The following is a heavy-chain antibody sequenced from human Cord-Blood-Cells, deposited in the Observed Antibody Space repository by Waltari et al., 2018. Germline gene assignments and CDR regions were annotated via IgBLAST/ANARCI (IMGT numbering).Heavy chain of an antibody. V-gene: IGHV4-34*01. CDR1: GGSFSGYY. D-gene: IGHD3-3*01. Sequence: QVQLQQWGAGLLKPSEPLSLTCAVHGGSFSGYYWSWIRQPPGKGLEWIGEINHSGSTNYNPSLKSRVTISVDTSKNQFSLKLSSVTAADTAVYYCARSISDFWSGYYFAFDIWGQGTMVTVSS. CDR2: INHSGST. CDR3: ARSISDFWSGYYFAFDI. J-gene: IGHJ3*02.